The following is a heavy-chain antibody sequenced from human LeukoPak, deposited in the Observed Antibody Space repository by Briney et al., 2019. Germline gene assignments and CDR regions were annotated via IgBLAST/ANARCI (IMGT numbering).Heavy chain of an antibody. J-gene: IGHJ4*02. CDR1: GFTFSSYA. Sequence: PGRSLRLSCAASGFTFSSYAMHWVRQAPGKGLEWVAVISYDGGITNYADSLKGRFTISLDNSRDTLYLQLNSLRAEDAAVYYCARDSTYYYASGSSGPHYFDYWGQGTLVTVSS. CDR3: ARDSTYYYASGSSGPHYFDY. CDR2: ISYDGGIT. V-gene: IGHV3-30*01. D-gene: IGHD3-10*01.